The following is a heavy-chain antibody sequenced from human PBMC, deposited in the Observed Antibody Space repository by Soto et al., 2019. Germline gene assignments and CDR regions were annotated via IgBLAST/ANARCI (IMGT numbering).Heavy chain of an antibody. CDR1: GFTFDDYA. CDR2: ISWNSGNI. V-gene: IGHV3-9*01. Sequence: EVQLVESGGGLVQPGRSLRLSCAASGFTFDDYAMHWVRQAPGKGLEWVSGISWNSGNIGYGDSVKGRFTISRDNAKNSLYLQMNSLRTEDTALYYCAKDMAVAGRGLIDYWGQGTLVTVSS. J-gene: IGHJ4*02. CDR3: AKDMAVAGRGLIDY. D-gene: IGHD6-19*01.